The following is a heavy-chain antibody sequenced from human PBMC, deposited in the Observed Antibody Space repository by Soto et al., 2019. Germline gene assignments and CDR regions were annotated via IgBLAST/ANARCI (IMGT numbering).Heavy chain of an antibody. CDR2: MNPNSGNT. J-gene: IGHJ6*02. V-gene: IGHV1-8*02. Sequence: ASVKVSCKASGYTFTGYYMHWVRQAPGQGLEWMGWMNPNSGNTGYAQKFQGRVTMTRNTSISTAYMELSSLRSEDTAVYYCARFAYYDILTGYVGYYYGMDVWGQGTTVTVSS. CDR3: ARFAYYDILTGYVGYYYGMDV. D-gene: IGHD3-9*01. CDR1: GYTFTGYY.